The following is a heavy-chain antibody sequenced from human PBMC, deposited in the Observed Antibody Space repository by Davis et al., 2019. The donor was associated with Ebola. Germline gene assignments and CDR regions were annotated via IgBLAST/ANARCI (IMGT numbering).Heavy chain of an antibody. Sequence: PGGSLRLSCAASGFVFSSYAMTWARQAPGKGLEWVSAVTSSGGGTYYADSVKGRFTISRDNSKNTLNLQMNGLRVEDTAIYYCVKDTSDIWFDIWGQGTMVTVSS. D-gene: IGHD3-9*01. CDR1: GFVFSSYA. CDR3: VKDTSDIWFDI. CDR2: VTSSGGGT. J-gene: IGHJ3*02. V-gene: IGHV3-23*01.